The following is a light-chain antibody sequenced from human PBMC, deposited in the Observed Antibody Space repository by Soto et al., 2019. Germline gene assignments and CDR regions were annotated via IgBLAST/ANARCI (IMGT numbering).Light chain of an antibody. V-gene: IGLV2-14*01. CDR3: SSYTSSSTLV. CDR1: SSDVGGYNY. Sequence: QSALTQPASVSGSPGQSITISCTGTSSDVGGYNYVSWYQQYPGKVPKLMIYEVSNRPSGVSSRFSGSKSGDTASLTISGLQPEDEADYYCSSYTSSSTLVFGTGTK. J-gene: IGLJ1*01. CDR2: EVS.